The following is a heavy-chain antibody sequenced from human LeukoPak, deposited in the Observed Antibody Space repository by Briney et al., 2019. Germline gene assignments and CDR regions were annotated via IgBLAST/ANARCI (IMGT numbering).Heavy chain of an antibody. J-gene: IGHJ4*02. CDR3: ARIIAGPDYFDY. Sequence: SGPTLVNPTQTLTLTCTFSGFSLTTNKMCVSWIRQPPGKALEWLARVDWDDDKYYSTSLKTRLTISKDTSKNQVVLTATNMDPVDTATYYCARIIAGPDYFDYWGQGTLVTVSS. D-gene: IGHD2-21*01. CDR2: VDWDDDK. V-gene: IGHV2-70*11. CDR1: GFSLTTNKMC.